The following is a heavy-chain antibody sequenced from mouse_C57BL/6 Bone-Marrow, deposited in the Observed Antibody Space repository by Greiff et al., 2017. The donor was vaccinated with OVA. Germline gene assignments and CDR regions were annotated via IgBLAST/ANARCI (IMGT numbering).Heavy chain of an antibody. CDR2: ILPGSGST. Sequence: LVESGAELMKPGASVKLSCKATGYTFTGYWIEWVKQRPGHGLEWIGEILPGSGSTNYNEKFKGKATFTADTSSNTAYMQLSSLTTEDSAIYYCAREGYDYDGHYYAMDYWGQGTSVTVSS. D-gene: IGHD2-4*01. V-gene: IGHV1-9*01. CDR1: GYTFTGYW. CDR3: AREGYDYDGHYYAMDY. J-gene: IGHJ4*01.